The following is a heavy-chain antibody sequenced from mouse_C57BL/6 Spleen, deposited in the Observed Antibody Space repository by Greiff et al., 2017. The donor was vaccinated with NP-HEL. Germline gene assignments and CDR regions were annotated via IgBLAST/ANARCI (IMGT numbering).Heavy chain of an antibody. CDR1: GFTFSSYA. CDR2: ISAGGSYT. D-gene: IGHD1-1*01. V-gene: IGHV5-4*01. J-gene: IGHJ2*01. CDR3: AREGTYYGRSPDD. Sequence: EVKLVESGGGLVKPGGSLKLSCAASGFTFSSYAMSWVRQTPEKRLEWVATISAGGSYTHYPDNVKGRFTISRDNAKNNLYLQMSHLKSEDAAMYCCAREGTYYGRSPDDWGQGTTLTVSS.